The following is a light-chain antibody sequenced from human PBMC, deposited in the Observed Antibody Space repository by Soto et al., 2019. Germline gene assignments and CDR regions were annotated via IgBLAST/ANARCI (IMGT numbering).Light chain of an antibody. J-gene: IGLJ1*01. CDR1: SSDVGGYNY. CDR2: EVS. Sequence: QSVLTQPPSASGSPGQSVTISCTGTSSDVGGYNYVSWYQQHPGKAPKLMIYEVSKRPSGVPDRFSGSKSGITASLTVSGLQAEDEADYYCSSYAGSNNFGVFGTGTKLTVL. V-gene: IGLV2-8*01. CDR3: SSYAGSNNFGV.